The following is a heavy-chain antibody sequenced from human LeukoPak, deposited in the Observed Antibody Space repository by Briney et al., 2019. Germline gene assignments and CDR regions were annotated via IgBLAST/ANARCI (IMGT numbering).Heavy chain of an antibody. CDR3: QVIAAAGTSGDY. Sequence: PSETLSLTCTVSGGSISSSSYYWGWIRQPPGKGLEWIGSIYYSGSTYYNPSLKSRVTISVDTSKNQFSLKLSSVTAADTAVYYCQVIAAAGTSGDYWGQGTLVTVSS. D-gene: IGHD6-13*01. CDR1: GGSISSSSYY. J-gene: IGHJ4*02. V-gene: IGHV4-39*01. CDR2: IYYSGST.